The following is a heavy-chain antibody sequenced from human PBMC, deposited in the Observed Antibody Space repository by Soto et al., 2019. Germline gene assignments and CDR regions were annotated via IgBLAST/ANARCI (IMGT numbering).Heavy chain of an antibody. CDR1: GFTFSSYS. CDR3: ARSCCSGGSCYLYYFDY. V-gene: IGHV3-21*01. CDR2: ISSSSYI. D-gene: IGHD2-15*01. Sequence: PGGSLRLSCAASGFTFSSYSMNWVRQAPGKGLEWVSSISSSSYIYYADSVKGRFTISRDNAKNSLYLQMNSLRAEDTAVYYCARSCCSGGSCYLYYFDYWGQGTLVTVSS. J-gene: IGHJ4*02.